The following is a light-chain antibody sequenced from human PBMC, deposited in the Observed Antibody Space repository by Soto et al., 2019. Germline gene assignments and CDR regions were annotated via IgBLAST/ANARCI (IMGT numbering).Light chain of an antibody. CDR1: STDVGRYNY. CDR2: DVA. Sequence: QSVLTQPASVSGSPGQPITISCTGTSTDVGRYNYVSWYQQHPGKAPKLMIYDVANRPSGVSNRFSGSKSGITASLTISGLQAEDEADYYCSSYKTSSTYVFGTGTKVTVL. J-gene: IGLJ1*01. V-gene: IGLV2-14*01. CDR3: SSYKTSSTYV.